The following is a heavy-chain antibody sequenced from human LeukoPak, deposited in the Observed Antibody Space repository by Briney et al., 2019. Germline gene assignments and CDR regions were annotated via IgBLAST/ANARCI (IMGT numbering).Heavy chain of an antibody. CDR3: AKASMHGSYSPYYIDY. CDR1: GFTFSSYG. J-gene: IGHJ4*02. Sequence: PGGSLRLSCAASGFTFSSYGMHWVRQAPGKGLEGVAFIWYDGSNKYYADSVKGRFTISRDNSKNTLYLQINSLRAEDTAVYYCAKASMHGSYSPYYIDYWGEGTLVTVSS. CDR2: IWYDGSNK. V-gene: IGHV3-30*02. D-gene: IGHD1-26*01.